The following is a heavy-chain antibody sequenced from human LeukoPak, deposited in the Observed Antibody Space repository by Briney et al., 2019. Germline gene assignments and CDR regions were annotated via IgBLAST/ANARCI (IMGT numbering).Heavy chain of an antibody. CDR2: ISGSGTVT. V-gene: IGHV3-23*01. Sequence: GGALRLSCAASGFTFTSYAMSWVRQAPDKGLKWVSAISGSGTVTYYAHSLKDRFPISRANANKTLNFQINNMIAEATAVNCCPTDMVIDGYFAYWGQGALVTVS. CDR3: PTDMVIDGYFAY. J-gene: IGHJ4*02. CDR1: GFTFTSYA. D-gene: IGHD2-21*01.